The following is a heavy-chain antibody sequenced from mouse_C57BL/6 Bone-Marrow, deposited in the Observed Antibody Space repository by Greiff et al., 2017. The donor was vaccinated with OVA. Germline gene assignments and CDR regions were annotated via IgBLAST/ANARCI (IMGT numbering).Heavy chain of an antibody. J-gene: IGHJ3*01. CDR1: GYTFTSYG. CDR2: IYPRSGNT. D-gene: IGHD2-12*01. Sequence: VKLVESGAELARPGASVKLSCKASGYTFTSYGISWVKQRTGQGLEWIGEIYPRSGNTYYNEKFKGKATLTADKSSSTAYMELRSLTSEDSAVYFCVRLRRRAYGGQGTLVTVSA. V-gene: IGHV1-81*01. CDR3: VRLRRRAY.